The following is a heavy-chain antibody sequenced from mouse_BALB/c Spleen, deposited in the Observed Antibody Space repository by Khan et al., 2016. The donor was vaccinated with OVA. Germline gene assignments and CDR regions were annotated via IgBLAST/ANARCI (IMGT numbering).Heavy chain of an antibody. CDR3: ARERFGGVGIDY. Sequence: QVQLKQSGPELVKPGALVKISCKASGYTFTSYDINWVRQRPGQGLEWIGWIYPGDGSTEYNEKFKGKATLTVDKSSNTAYLQLRSLTSENSAVSFCARERFGGVGIDYWGQGTSVTVSS. CDR1: GYTFTSYD. V-gene: IGHV1S56*01. J-gene: IGHJ4*01. CDR2: IYPGDGST.